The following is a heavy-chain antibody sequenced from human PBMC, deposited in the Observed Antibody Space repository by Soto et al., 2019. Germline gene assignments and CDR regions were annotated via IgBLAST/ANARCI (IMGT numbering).Heavy chain of an antibody. D-gene: IGHD1-1*01. Sequence: GGSLRLSCAASGFTFSSYGMHLVRQAPGKGLEWVAVIWYDGSNKYYADSVKGRFTISRDNSKNTLYLQMNSLRAEDTAVYYCVRPVRQPLDWGQGTLVTVSS. CDR3: VRPVRQPLD. CDR2: IWYDGSNK. J-gene: IGHJ4*02. V-gene: IGHV3-33*01. CDR1: GFTFSSYG.